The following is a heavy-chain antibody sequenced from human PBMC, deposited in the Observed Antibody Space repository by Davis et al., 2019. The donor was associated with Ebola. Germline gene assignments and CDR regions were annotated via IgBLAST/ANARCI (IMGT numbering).Heavy chain of an antibody. CDR2: IKGKIDGGTT. V-gene: IGHV3-15*05. CDR1: GLSFAYAW. D-gene: IGHD3-10*01. J-gene: IGHJ6*02. Sequence: GESLKISCAASGLSFAYAWMSWVRQAPGKGLAWVGRIKGKIDGGTTDYAAPVKGRFIISRDNAKNSVFLQMNSLRDDDTAIYYCARDLEGNYYYYDMDVWGQGTTVTVSS. CDR3: ARDLEGNYYYYDMDV.